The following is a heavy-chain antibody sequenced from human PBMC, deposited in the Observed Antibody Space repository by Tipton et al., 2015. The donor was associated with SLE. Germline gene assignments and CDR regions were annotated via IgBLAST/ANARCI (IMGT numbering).Heavy chain of an antibody. J-gene: IGHJ3*02. CDR2: IYYSGST. D-gene: IGHD3-10*01. Sequence: TLSLTCTVSGGSVSSGSYYWSCIRQPPGKGLEWIGYIYYSGSTNYNPSLKSRVTISVDTSKNQFSLKLSSVTAADTAVYYCATAGGSGSNDAFDIWGQGTMVTVSS. CDR3: ATAGGSGSNDAFDI. CDR1: GGSVSSGSYY. V-gene: IGHV4-61*01.